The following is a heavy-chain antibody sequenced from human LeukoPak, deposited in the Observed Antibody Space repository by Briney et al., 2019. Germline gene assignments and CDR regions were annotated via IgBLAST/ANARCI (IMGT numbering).Heavy chain of an antibody. CDR3: ARKRSYLGNWFDP. CDR2: INHSGST. CDR1: GGSFSGYY. V-gene: IGHV4-34*01. Sequence: SETLSLTCAVYGGSFSGYYWSWIRQPPGKGLEWIGEINHSGSTNYNPSLKSRVTISVDTPKNQFSLKLSSVTAADTAVYYCARKRSYLGNWFDPWGQGTLVTVSS. D-gene: IGHD2/OR15-2a*01. J-gene: IGHJ5*02.